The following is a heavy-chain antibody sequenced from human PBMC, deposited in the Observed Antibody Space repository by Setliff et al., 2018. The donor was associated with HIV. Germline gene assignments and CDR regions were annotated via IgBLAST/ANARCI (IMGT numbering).Heavy chain of an antibody. V-gene: IGHV3-30*02. Sequence: GGSLRLSCAASGFTFSNYGMHWIRQAPDKGLEWVAFIRFDGGDKYYADSVKGRFTISRDNSKNSLYLQMNSLRAGDTAVYYCAKDARWNYVGFDYWGQGTLVTVSS. CDR3: AKDARWNYVGFDY. CDR1: GFTFSNYG. D-gene: IGHD1-7*01. J-gene: IGHJ4*02. CDR2: IRFDGGDK.